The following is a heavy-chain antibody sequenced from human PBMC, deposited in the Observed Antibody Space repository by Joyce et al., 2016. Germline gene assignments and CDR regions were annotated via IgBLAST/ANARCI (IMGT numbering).Heavy chain of an antibody. CDR2: INAGNGNT. J-gene: IGHJ4*02. V-gene: IGHV1-3*01. CDR3: ARDYGSGSYDY. D-gene: IGHD3-10*01. Sequence: QVQLVQSGAEVKKPGDSVKVSCKASGYNVASYAMHWVRQAPGQRLEGMVWINAGNGNTKYSQKFQGRVTITRDTSASTAYMEMSSLRSEDTAVYYCARDYGSGSYDYWGQGTLVTVSS. CDR1: GYNVASYA.